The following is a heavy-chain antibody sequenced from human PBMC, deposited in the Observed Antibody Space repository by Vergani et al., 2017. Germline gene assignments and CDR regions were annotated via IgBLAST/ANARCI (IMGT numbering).Heavy chain of an antibody. CDR2: IWYDGSNK. V-gene: IGHV3-33*06. J-gene: IGHJ5*02. CDR1: GFTFSSYG. Sequence: QVQLVESGGGVVQPGRSLRLSCAASGFTFSSYGMHWVRQAPGKGLEWVAVIWYDGSNKYYADSVKGRFTISRDNSKNTLYLQMNSMRAEDTAVYYCAKDMPVSSGWSRGWVDPWGQGTLVTVSS. D-gene: IGHD6-19*01. CDR3: AKDMPVSSGWSRGWVDP.